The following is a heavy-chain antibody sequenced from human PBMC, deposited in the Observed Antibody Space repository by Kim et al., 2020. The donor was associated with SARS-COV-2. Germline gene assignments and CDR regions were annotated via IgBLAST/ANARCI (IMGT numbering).Heavy chain of an antibody. V-gene: IGHV3-21*01. CDR2: ISSSSYI. Sequence: GGSLRLSCAASGVTFSSYSMNWVRQAPGKGLEWASSISSSSYIYYADSVKGRFTISRDNAKNSLYLQMNSLRAEDTAVYYCAREPSDTAMADYWGQGTLVTVSS. D-gene: IGHD5-18*01. J-gene: IGHJ4*02. CDR1: GVTFSSYS. CDR3: AREPSDTAMADY.